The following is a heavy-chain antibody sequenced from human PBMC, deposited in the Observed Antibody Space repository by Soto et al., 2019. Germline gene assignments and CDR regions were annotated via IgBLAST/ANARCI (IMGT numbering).Heavy chain of an antibody. V-gene: IGHV3-48*03. D-gene: IGHD6-13*01. CDR3: ARDRAAGGY. J-gene: IGHJ4*02. Sequence: EMHLVESGGGLVQPGGSLRLSCAASGFSFSNYEMNWVRQAPGKGLEWVAYISSGGDTIHYADSVRGRFTVSRDNARNSLSLQMNTLRVGDTALYYCARDRAAGGYWGQGTLVTVSS. CDR2: ISSGGDTI. CDR1: GFSFSNYE.